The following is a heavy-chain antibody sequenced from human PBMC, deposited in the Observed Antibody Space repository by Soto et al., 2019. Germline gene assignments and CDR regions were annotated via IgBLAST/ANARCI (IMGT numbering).Heavy chain of an antibody. D-gene: IGHD6-25*01. J-gene: IGHJ4*02. Sequence: QLQLQESGPGLVKPSETPSLTCIVSGGSISSTNSYWGWIRQPPGMGLEWIGTINYGGTTYYNPFLRSRVTLSVDTSKNLFSLRLSAVTAADTAVYYCARVTTTAWGGFWCQGTLVTVSS. V-gene: IGHV4-39*01. CDR2: INYGGTT. CDR1: GGSISSTNSY. CDR3: ARVTTTAWGGF.